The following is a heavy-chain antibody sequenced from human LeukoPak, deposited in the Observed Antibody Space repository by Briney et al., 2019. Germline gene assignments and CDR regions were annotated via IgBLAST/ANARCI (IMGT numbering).Heavy chain of an antibody. Sequence: NPGGALRLSCPGSGFTFISAWMTWVRQIPGKGLERVGHIKSRTDGGTTDYAAPVKGRFTISRDDSKNTVYLQMNSLKTEDSAVYFCATEFYSNGYNFWGQGTLVIVSS. CDR2: IKSRTDGGTT. D-gene: IGHD5-24*01. J-gene: IGHJ4*02. CDR3: ATEFYSNGYNF. V-gene: IGHV3-15*01. CDR1: GFTFISAW.